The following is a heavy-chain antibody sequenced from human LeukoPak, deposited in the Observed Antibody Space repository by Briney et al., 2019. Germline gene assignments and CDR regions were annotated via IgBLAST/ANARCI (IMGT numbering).Heavy chain of an antibody. CDR2: IYHSGST. CDR3: ARDRDYVGDC. J-gene: IGHJ4*02. V-gene: IGHV4-30-2*01. Sequence: PSQTLSLTCTVSGGSISSGGYYWSWLRQPPGKGLEWIGYIYHSGSTYYNPSLKSRVTISVDRSKNQCSLKLSSVTAADTAVYYCARDRDYVGDCGGQGTLVTVSS. D-gene: IGHD2-21*01. CDR1: GGSISSGGYY.